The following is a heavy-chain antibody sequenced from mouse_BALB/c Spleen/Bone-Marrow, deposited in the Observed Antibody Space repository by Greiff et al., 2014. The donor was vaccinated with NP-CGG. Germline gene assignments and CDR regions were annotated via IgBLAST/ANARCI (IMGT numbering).Heavy chain of an antibody. D-gene: IGHD1-2*01. CDR3: ARGNGYHFDY. CDR2: ISYSGNA. J-gene: IGHJ2*01. Sequence: VQLKESGPSLVKPSQTLSLTCSVTGDSSTSSYWNWIRKFPGNKLEYMGYISYSGNAYYNPSLKSRISLTRDTSKNQYYLQLNSVTTEDTATYFCARGNGYHFDYWGQGTTLTVSS. CDR1: GDSSTSSY. V-gene: IGHV3-8*02.